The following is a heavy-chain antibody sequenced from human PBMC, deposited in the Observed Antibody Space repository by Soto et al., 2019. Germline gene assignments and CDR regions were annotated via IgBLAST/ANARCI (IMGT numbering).Heavy chain of an antibody. CDR3: ARDPASVCSGGSCYSGHFDY. V-gene: IGHV1-46*01. CDR1: GYTFTSYF. Sequence: ASVKVSCKASGYTFTSYFIHWVRLAPGQGLEWMGIINPSGGSTSSAQKFQDRVTMTRDTSTSTVYMELSSLTSEDTAVYYCARDPASVCSGGSCYSGHFDYWGQGTLVTVSS. D-gene: IGHD2-15*01. CDR2: INPSGGST. J-gene: IGHJ4*02.